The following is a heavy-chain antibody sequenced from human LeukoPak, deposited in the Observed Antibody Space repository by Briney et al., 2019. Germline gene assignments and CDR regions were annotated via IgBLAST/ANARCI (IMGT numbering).Heavy chain of an antibody. Sequence: GGSLRLSCAASGFTFSSYGMSWVRQAPGKGLEWVSAISGSGGSTYYADSVKGRFTISRDNSKNTLYLQMNSLRAEDTAVYYCAKRRGLELLFYYYMDVWGKGTTVTVSS. J-gene: IGHJ6*03. CDR3: AKRRGLELLFYYYMDV. D-gene: IGHD1-7*01. CDR1: GFTFSSYG. V-gene: IGHV3-23*01. CDR2: ISGSGGST.